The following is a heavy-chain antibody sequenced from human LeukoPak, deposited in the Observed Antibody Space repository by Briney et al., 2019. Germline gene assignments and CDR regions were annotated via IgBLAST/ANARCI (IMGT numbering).Heavy chain of an antibody. CDR3: AREWGRGYSYGSSYYFDY. CDR1: GYTFSGYY. J-gene: IGHJ4*02. V-gene: IGHV1-69*06. D-gene: IGHD5-18*01. Sequence: ASVKVSCKASGYTFSGYYMHWVRQAPGQGLEWMGGIIPIFGTANYAQKFQGRVTITADKSTSTAYMELSSLRSEDTAVYYCAREWGRGYSYGSSYYFDYWGQGTLVTVSS. CDR2: IIPIFGTA.